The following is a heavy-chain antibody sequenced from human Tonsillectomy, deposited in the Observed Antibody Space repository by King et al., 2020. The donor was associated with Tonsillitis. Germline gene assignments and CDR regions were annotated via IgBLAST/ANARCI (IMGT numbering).Heavy chain of an antibody. CDR2: IHYSGST. J-gene: IGHJ4*02. Sequence: LQLQESGPGLVKPSETLSLTCTVSGGSISSGSYYWGWIRQPPGKGLEWIGSIHYSGSTYYNPSLRSRVTISVDTSKNQFSLKLNSVTAADTAVYFCARTSGSYVYWGQGTLVTVSS. V-gene: IGHV4-39*01. CDR3: ARTSGSYVY. CDR1: GGSISSGSYY. D-gene: IGHD1-26*01.